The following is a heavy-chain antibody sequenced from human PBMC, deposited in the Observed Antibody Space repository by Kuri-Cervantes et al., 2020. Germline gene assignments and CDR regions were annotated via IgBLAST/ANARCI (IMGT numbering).Heavy chain of an antibody. D-gene: IGHD6-13*01. Sequence: SETLSLTCTVSGGSISSSSYYWGWIRQPPGKGLEWIGSIYYSGSTYYNPSLKSRVTISVDTSKNQFSLKLSSVTAADTAVYYCARPRAASSSWPPLNWFDPWGQGTLVTVSS. CDR1: GGSISSSSYY. J-gene: IGHJ5*02. CDR3: ARPRAASSSWPPLNWFDP. V-gene: IGHV4-39*01. CDR2: IYYSGST.